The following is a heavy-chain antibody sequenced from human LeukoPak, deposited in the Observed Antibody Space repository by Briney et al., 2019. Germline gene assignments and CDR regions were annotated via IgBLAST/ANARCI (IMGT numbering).Heavy chain of an antibody. D-gene: IGHD2-2*02. CDR2: IRSKANSDAT. V-gene: IGHV3-73*01. CDR3: TRRTPYCSSTSCYREGGDYFDY. Sequence: PGGSLRLSCAASGFTFSGSAMHWVRQASGKGLEWVGRIRSKANSDATAYAASVKGRFTISRDDSKNTAYLQMNSLKTEDTAVYYCTRRTPYCSSTSCYREGGDYFDYWGQGTLVTVSS. CDR1: GFTFSGSA. J-gene: IGHJ4*02.